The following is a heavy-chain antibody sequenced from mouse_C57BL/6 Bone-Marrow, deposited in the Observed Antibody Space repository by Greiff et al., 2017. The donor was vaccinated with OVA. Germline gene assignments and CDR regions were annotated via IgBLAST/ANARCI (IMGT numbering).Heavy chain of an antibody. CDR2: IDPENGDT. J-gene: IGHJ4*01. V-gene: IGHV14-4*01. Sequence: VQLQQSGAELVRPGASVKLSCTASGFTIKDDYMHWVKQRPEQGLEWIGWIDPENGDTEYASKFQGKATITADTSSNTAYLQLSSLTSEDTAVYYCTTWLMDYWGQGTSVTVSS. CDR1: GFTIKDDY. CDR3: TTWLMDY.